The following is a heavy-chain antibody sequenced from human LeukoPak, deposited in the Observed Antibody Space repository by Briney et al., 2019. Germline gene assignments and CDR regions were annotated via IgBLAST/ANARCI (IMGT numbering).Heavy chain of an antibody. CDR3: ARGGWSLDL. CDR2: IYYSGST. V-gene: IGHV4-59*02. CDR1: GGSVSNYY. D-gene: IGHD3-16*01. Sequence: SETLSLTCTVSGGSVSNYYWSWFRQPPGKGLEWIGYIYYSGSTNYNPSLRSRVTISVDTSNDHFSLKLSSVTAADMAVYYCARGGWSLDLWGRGTLVTVSS. J-gene: IGHJ2*01.